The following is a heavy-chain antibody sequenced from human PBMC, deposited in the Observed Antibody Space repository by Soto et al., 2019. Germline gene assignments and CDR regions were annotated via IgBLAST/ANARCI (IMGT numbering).Heavy chain of an antibody. V-gene: IGHV1-3*04. CDR2: INTGNGNT. CDR1: GYTFTTYA. CDR3: AREDVRFLEWLSPSGMDV. D-gene: IGHD3-3*01. Sequence: ASVKVSCKASGYTFTTYAIHWVRQAPGQRLEWMGWINTGNGNTKYSQKFHVSVTITRDTSAGTAYMELSSLRSEDTAVYYCAREDVRFLEWLSPSGMDVWGQGTTVTVSS. J-gene: IGHJ6*02.